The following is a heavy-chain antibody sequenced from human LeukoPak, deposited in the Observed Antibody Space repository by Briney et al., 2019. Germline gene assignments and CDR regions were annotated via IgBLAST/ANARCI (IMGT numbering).Heavy chain of an antibody. CDR3: ARDRGSGCDFDN. CDR1: GFTFGDYA. Sequence: GGSLRLSCTASGFTFGDYAISWVRQAPGKGLEWVANIKQDGVEKFYVDSVRGRFIISRDNAKNSLYLQMNSLRADDTAVYYCARDRGSGCDFDNWGQGTLVTVSS. J-gene: IGHJ4*02. CDR2: IKQDGVEK. V-gene: IGHV3-7*05. D-gene: IGHD3-16*01.